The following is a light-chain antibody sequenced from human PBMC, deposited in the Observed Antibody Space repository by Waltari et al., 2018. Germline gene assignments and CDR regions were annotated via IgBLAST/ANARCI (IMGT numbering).Light chain of an antibody. Sequence: DIQMTQSPSTLSASIGDRVPITCRASQSISSWLAWYKQKPGKAPKLLIYKASSLESGVPSRFSGSGSGTEFTLTISSLQPDDSATYYCQQYSAYPETFGQGTKVEIK. CDR3: QQYSAYPET. CDR1: QSISSW. CDR2: KAS. J-gene: IGKJ1*01. V-gene: IGKV1-5*03.